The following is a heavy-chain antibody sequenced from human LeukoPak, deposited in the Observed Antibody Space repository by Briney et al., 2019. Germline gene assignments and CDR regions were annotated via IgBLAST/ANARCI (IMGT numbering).Heavy chain of an antibody. CDR2: IYYSGST. CDR3: ARNVQGLTVTPDH. V-gene: IGHV4-39*01. J-gene: IGHJ4*02. D-gene: IGHD4-17*01. CDR1: GGSISSSSYH. Sequence: PSETLSLTCTVSGGSISSSSYHWGWIRQPPGKGLEWIGTIYYSGSTYYNPSLKSRVTISVDTSKNQFSLKLSSVTAADTAVYYCARNVQGLTVTPDHWGQGTLVTVSS.